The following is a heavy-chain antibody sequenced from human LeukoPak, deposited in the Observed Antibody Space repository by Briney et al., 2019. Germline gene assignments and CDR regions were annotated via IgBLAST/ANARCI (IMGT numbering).Heavy chain of an antibody. D-gene: IGHD6-19*01. CDR3: ARDTAVAGQDDAFDI. V-gene: IGHV3-33*01. J-gene: IGHJ3*02. Sequence: GRSLRLSCAASGFTFSSYGMHWVRQAPGKGLEWVAVIWYDGSNKYYAESVKGRFTISRDNSKNTLYLQMNSLRAEDTAVYYCARDTAVAGQDDAFDIWGQGTMVTVSS. CDR2: IWYDGSNK. CDR1: GFTFSSYG.